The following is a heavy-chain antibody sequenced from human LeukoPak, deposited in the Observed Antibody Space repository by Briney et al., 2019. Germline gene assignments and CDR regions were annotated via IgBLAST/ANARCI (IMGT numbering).Heavy chain of an antibody. CDR2: ISADGLNT. J-gene: IGHJ4*02. D-gene: IGHD3-10*01. CDR1: GFTINTYG. Sequence: GGSLRLSCAASGFTINTYGMNWVRQAPGKGLEWVATISADGLNTYYTDSVKGRFTISRDDSKNALSLQMTSLRSEDTAMYYCARGTIAVIRGVTINYFDYWGQGTLVTVSS. V-gene: IGHV3-30*03. CDR3: ARGTIAVIRGVTINYFDY.